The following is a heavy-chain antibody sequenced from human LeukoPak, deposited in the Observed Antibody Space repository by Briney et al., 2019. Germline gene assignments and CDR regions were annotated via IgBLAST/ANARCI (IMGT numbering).Heavy chain of an antibody. CDR2: FNTDGSST. Sequence: PGGFLRLSCAASGFTFSSYWMHWVRQAPGKGLLWVSRFNTDGSSTNFADSVRGRFTISRDNAKNTLYLQMNSLRAEDTAVYYCTRDLSGTYYGRFDYWGQGTLVTVSS. CDR1: GFTFSSYW. V-gene: IGHV3-74*01. CDR3: TRDLSGTYYGRFDY. D-gene: IGHD1-26*01. J-gene: IGHJ4*02.